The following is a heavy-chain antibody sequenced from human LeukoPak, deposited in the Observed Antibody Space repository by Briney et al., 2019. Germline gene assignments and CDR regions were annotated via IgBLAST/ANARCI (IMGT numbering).Heavy chain of an antibody. V-gene: IGHV1-8*03. CDR3: ARALQLAGYMDV. CDR1: GYTFTSYD. D-gene: IGHD5-18*01. CDR2: MNPNSGNT. Sequence: ASVKVSCKASGYTFTSYDINWVRQATGQGLEWMGWMNPNSGNTGYAQKFQGRVTITRNTSISTAYMELSILRSEDTAVYYCARALQLAGYMDVWGKGTTVTVSS. J-gene: IGHJ6*03.